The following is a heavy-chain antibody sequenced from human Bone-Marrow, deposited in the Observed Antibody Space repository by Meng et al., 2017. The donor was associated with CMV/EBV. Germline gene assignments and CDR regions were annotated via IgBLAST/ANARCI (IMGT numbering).Heavy chain of an antibody. CDR3: AHTIISSTNWFDP. V-gene: IGHV2-5*01. D-gene: IGHD3-10*01. CDR1: GFSLTSTGVG. Sequence: SGPTLVKPTQTLTLTCTFSGFSLTSTGVGVGWIRQPPGKALEWLALISRFDDTRYSPSLKSRLTITKDTSRNQVVLTMTNMGPVDTATYYFAHTIISSTNWFDPWGQGTLVTVSS. J-gene: IGHJ5*02. CDR2: ISRFDDT.